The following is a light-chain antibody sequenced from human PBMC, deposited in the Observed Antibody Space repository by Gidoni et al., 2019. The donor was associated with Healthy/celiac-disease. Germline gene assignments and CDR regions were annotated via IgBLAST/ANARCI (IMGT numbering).Light chain of an antibody. J-gene: IGKJ1*01. Sequence: EIVLPQSPATLSLSPGERATLSCRASQSVSSYLAWYQQKPGQAPRLLIYDASNRATGIPARFSGSGSGTDFTLTSSSREPEDFAVYYWQQRSNWPPTFGQGTKVEIK. CDR3: QQRSNWPPT. CDR1: QSVSSY. V-gene: IGKV3-11*01. CDR2: DAS.